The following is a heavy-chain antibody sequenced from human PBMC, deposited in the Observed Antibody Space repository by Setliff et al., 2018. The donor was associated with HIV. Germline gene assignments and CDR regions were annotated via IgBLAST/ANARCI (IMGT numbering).Heavy chain of an antibody. J-gene: IGHJ6*03. CDR3: ARVRGYSSSSRDFYYHNMEV. CDR1: GGSISSYY. CDR2: IYYSGST. D-gene: IGHD6-6*01. V-gene: IGHV4-59*08. Sequence: SETLSLTCTVSGGSISSYYWSWIRQPPGKGLEWIGYIYYSGSTNYNPSLQSRVIISADTSKSQFYLRLSSVTAADTGVYYCARVRGYSSSSRDFYYHNMEVWGKGTTVTVSS.